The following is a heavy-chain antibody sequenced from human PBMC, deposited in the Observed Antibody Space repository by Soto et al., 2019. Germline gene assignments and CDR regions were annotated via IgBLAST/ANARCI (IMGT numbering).Heavy chain of an antibody. V-gene: IGHV4-59*01. CDR1: GGSISSYY. J-gene: IGHJ4*02. D-gene: IGHD2-15*01. CDR3: ARESVAGNFDY. CDR2: IYYSGST. Sequence: SETLSLTCTVSGGSISSYYWSWIRQPPGKGLEWIGYIYYSGSTNYNPSLKSRVTISVDTSKNQFSLKLSSVTAADTAVYYCARESVAGNFDYWGQGTVVTVSS.